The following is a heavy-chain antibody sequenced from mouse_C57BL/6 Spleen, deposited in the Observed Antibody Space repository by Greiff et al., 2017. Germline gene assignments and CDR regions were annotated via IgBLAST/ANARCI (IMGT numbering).Heavy chain of an antibody. CDR2: LLPGSGST. V-gene: IGHV1-9*01. D-gene: IGHD1-1*01. CDR3: ARDLLPY. J-gene: IGHJ2*01. CDR1: GYTFTGYW. Sequence: QVQLQQSGAELMKPGASVKLSCKATGYTFTGYWIEWVKQRPGHGLEWIGELLPGSGSTNYNEKFKGKATFTADTSANTDYMQLSSVTTEDSSIYYCARDLLPYWGQGTTLTVSS.